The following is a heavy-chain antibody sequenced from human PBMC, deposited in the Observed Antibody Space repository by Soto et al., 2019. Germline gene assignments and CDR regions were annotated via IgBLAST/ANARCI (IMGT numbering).Heavy chain of an antibody. D-gene: IGHD2-8*02. J-gene: IGHJ4*02. CDR2: MNQDGSEK. CDR1: GFTFNSYW. Sequence: PGGSLRLSCAASGFTFNSYWMSWVRQAPGKGLEWVANMNQDGSEKYYVDSVKGRFTISGDNAKNSLYLQMNSLRAEDTAVYYCAGGVDLDYWGQGTLVTVSS. CDR3: AGGVDLDY. V-gene: IGHV3-7*01.